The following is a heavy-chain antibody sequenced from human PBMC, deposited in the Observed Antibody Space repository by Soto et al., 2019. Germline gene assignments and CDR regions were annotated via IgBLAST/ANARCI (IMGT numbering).Heavy chain of an antibody. CDR3: ARHRVAGHHFHP. D-gene: IGHD2-15*01. J-gene: IGHJ5*02. V-gene: IGHV5-10-1*01. Sequence: QVPGKGLEWMGKIDPSDSYTNYSPSFRGHVTISADKSITTAYLQWRSLKASDTAIYYCARHRVAGHHFHPWGQGSLVTVSS. CDR2: IDPSDSYT.